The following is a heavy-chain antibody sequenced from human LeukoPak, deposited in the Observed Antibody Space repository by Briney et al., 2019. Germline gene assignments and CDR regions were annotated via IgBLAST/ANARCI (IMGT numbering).Heavy chain of an antibody. V-gene: IGHV4-34*01. Sequence: SETLSLTCAVYGGSFSGYYWSWIRQPPGTGLEWIGEINHSGSTNYNPSLKSRVTISVDASKNQFSLKLSSVTAADTAVYYCARKSAGAELDYWGQGTLVTVSS. CDR1: GGSFSGYY. CDR2: INHSGST. J-gene: IGHJ4*02. D-gene: IGHD1-14*01. CDR3: ARKSAGAELDY.